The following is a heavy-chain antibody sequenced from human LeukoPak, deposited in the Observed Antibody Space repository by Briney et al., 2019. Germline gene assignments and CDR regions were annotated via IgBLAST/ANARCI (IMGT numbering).Heavy chain of an antibody. CDR1: GFTFSSYE. CDR3: ARDNSWYSSGWYFDY. D-gene: IGHD6-19*01. CDR2: ISSSGSTI. Sequence: GGSLRLSCAASGFTFSSYEMNWVRQAPGKGLEWVSYISSSGSTIYYTDPVKGRFTISRDNAKNSLYLQMNSLRAEHTAVYYCARDNSWYSSGWYFDYWGQGTLVTVSS. J-gene: IGHJ4*02. V-gene: IGHV3-48*03.